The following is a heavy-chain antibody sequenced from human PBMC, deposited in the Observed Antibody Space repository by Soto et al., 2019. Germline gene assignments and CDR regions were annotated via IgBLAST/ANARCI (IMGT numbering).Heavy chain of an antibody. CDR1: GFTFSSYA. V-gene: IGHV3-23*01. CDR3: ARDRGWAPSDY. Sequence: GGSLRLSCAASGFTFSSYAMSWVRQAPGKGLEWVSAISGSGGSTYYADSVKGRVTMTTDTSTSTAYMELRSLRSDDTAVYYCARDRGWAPSDYWGQGTLVTVSS. J-gene: IGHJ4*02. CDR2: ISGSGGST. D-gene: IGHD3-10*01.